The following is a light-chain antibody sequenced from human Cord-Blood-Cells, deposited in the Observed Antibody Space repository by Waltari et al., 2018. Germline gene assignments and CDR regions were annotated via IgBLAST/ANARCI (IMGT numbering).Light chain of an antibody. V-gene: IGLV4-69*01. J-gene: IGLJ3*02. CDR1: SGHSSYA. CDR3: QTWGTGIRV. Sequence: QLVLTQSPSASASLGASVKLTCTLSSGHSSYAIASHQQQPEKGPRYLMKLNSDGSHSKRDGILDRFSGSSAGAERYLTISSLQSEDEADYDCQTWGTGIRVFGGGTNLTVL. CDR2: LNSDGSH.